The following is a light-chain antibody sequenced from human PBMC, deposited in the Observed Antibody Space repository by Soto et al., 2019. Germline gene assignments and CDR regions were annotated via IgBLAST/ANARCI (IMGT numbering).Light chain of an antibody. Sequence: QSVLTQPPSVSAAPGQKVTISCSGSSADIGNNYVSWYQHLPGTAPKLLIYETSQRPSGIPDRFSGSKPGTSATLGITGLQTGDEADYYCGTWDISLSADVFGTGTKVTVL. CDR3: GTWDISLSADV. CDR2: ETS. J-gene: IGLJ1*01. CDR1: SADIGNNY. V-gene: IGLV1-51*02.